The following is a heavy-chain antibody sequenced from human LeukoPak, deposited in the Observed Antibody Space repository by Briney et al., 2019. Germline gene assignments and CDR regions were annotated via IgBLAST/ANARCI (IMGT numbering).Heavy chain of an antibody. D-gene: IGHD2-2*01. Sequence: SVKVSCKASGGTFSSYAISWVRQAPGQGLEWMGGIIPIFGTANYAQKFQGRVTITADKPTSTAYMELSSLRSEDTAVYYCARDPAKTGWFDPWGQGTLVTVSS. J-gene: IGHJ5*02. CDR3: ARDPAKTGWFDP. CDR2: IIPIFGTA. V-gene: IGHV1-69*06. CDR1: GGTFSSYA.